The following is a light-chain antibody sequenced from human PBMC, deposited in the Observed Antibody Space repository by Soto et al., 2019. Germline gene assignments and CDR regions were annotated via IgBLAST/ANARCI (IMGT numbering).Light chain of an antibody. V-gene: IGKV1-5*03. Sequence: DIQMTQCPSTLSASVGDRVTITCRASQSISYWLAWYQQKPGKAPNLLIYKASSLESGVPSRFSARGSGTEFTLTISRLKPDDFAAYYGHQYNNYWTFGQGTKVEIK. J-gene: IGKJ1*01. CDR1: QSISYW. CDR2: KAS. CDR3: HQYNNYWT.